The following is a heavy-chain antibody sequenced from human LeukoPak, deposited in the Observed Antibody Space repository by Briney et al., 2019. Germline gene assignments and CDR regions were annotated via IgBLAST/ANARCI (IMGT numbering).Heavy chain of an antibody. J-gene: IGHJ1*01. CDR2: LSWNSGNI. V-gene: IGHV3-9*01. Sequence: GRSLRLSCAASGFTFDDYAMHWVRQAPGKGLEWVSGLSWNSGNIVYADSVKGRFTISRDNAKNSLYLQMNSLRVEDTALYYCAKDAIAAAGGFEFFQHRGQGTLVTVSS. CDR3: AKDAIAAAGGFEFFQH. CDR1: GFTFDDYA. D-gene: IGHD6-13*01.